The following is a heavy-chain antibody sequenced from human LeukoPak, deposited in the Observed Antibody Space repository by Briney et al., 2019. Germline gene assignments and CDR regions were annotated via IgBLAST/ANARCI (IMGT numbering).Heavy chain of an antibody. J-gene: IGHJ4*02. D-gene: IGHD3-9*01. CDR3: ARKDFDSLLYDY. CDR2: IYHSGST. V-gene: IGHV4-4*02. Sequence: PSGPLSLTCAVSGGSISTTHWWTWVRQPPGKGLEWIGEIYHSGSTNYNPSLRSRVTISVDKSKNQFSLKLSSVTAADRAVYYCARKDFDSLLYDYWGRGTLVTVSS. CDR1: GGSISTTHW.